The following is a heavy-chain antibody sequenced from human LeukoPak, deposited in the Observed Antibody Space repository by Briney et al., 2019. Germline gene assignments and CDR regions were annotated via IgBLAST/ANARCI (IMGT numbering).Heavy chain of an antibody. CDR1: GFIFKDYA. CDR2: ISLSGGST. D-gene: IGHD4-17*01. Sequence: GGSLRLSCAASGFIFKDYAMNWVRQAPGKGLQWVSSISLSGGSTYYRDSVKGRFTISRDNSKNTLYLEMNSLGAEDTAVYYCAKYGGMDVWGQGTTVTVSS. V-gene: IGHV3-23*01. CDR3: AKYGGMDV. J-gene: IGHJ6*02.